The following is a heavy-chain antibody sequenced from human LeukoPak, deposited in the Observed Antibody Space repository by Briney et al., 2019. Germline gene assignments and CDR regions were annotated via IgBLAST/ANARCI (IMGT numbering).Heavy chain of an antibody. Sequence: GASVKVSCKASGYTFTSYGISWVRQAPGQGLEWMGWISAYNGNTNYAQKLQGRVTMTTDTSTSTAYMELRSLRSDDTAVYYCARAVAGLHPNWFDPWGQGTLVTVSS. CDR1: GYTFTSYG. J-gene: IGHJ5*02. CDR2: ISAYNGNT. D-gene: IGHD6-19*01. V-gene: IGHV1-18*01. CDR3: ARAVAGLHPNWFDP.